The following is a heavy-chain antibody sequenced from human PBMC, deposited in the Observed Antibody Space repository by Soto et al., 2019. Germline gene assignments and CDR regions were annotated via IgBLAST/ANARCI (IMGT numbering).Heavy chain of an antibody. D-gene: IGHD3-16*01. CDR1: GYSFTNYY. CDR2: INPIGGVT. J-gene: IGHJ5*02. V-gene: IGHV1-46*03. CDR3: ARGGGISTPVNWFDP. Sequence: ASVKVSCKASGYSFTNYYMHWVRQAPGQGLEWMGIINPIGGVTNYAQKFQGRVAMTGDTSTSTFYMELNSLSSEDTAVYYCARGGGISTPVNWFDPWGQGTQVTVSS.